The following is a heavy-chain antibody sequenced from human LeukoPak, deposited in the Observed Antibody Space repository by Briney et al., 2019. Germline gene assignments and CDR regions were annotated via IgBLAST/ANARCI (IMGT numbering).Heavy chain of an antibody. CDR3: ARRFPRRYMDV. J-gene: IGHJ6*03. Sequence: GASVKVSCKASGYTFTSYDINWVRQATGQGLEWMGWMNPNSGNTGYEQKFQGRVTMTRNTSISTAYMELSSLRSEDTAVYYCARRFPRRYMDVWGKGTTVTVSS. D-gene: IGHD2-21*01. V-gene: IGHV1-8*01. CDR1: GYTFTSYD. CDR2: MNPNSGNT.